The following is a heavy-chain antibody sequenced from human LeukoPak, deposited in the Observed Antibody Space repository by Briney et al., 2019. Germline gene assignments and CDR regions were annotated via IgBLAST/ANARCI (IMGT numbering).Heavy chain of an antibody. D-gene: IGHD3-22*01. CDR2: IDPSGSYT. J-gene: IGHJ4*02. CDR3: ARLYYYDSSGKDY. Sequence: GESLKISCKGSGYSFTSYWISWVRQMPGKGLEWMGRIDPSGSYTNYSPSFQGHVTISADQSTSTAYLQWSSLNASDTAMYYCARLYYYDSSGKDYWGQGTLVTVSS. CDR1: GYSFTSYW. V-gene: IGHV5-10-1*01.